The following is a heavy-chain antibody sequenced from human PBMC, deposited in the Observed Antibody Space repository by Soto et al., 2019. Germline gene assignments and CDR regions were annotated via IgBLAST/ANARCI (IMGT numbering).Heavy chain of an antibody. CDR1: GGTFSSYA. CDR3: AREADYDSSGYYYFD. D-gene: IGHD3-22*01. CDR2: IIPIFGTA. J-gene: IGHJ4*02. V-gene: IGHV1-69*13. Sequence: SVKVSCKSSGGTFSSYAISWVRQAPGQGLGWMGGIIPIFGTANYAQKFQGRVTITADESTRTAYMELSSLRSEDTAVYYCAREADYDSSGYYYFDWGQGTLVTVSS.